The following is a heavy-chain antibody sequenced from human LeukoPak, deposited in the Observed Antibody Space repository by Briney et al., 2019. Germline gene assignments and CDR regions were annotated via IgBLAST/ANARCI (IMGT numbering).Heavy chain of an antibody. CDR1: GSTFSSYG. D-gene: IGHD7-27*01. Sequence: GGSLRLSCAASGSTFSSYGMHWVRQAPGKGLEWLAFIGYDGSNQYFADSVKGRFTISRDNSKNTLYLQMNSLKTEDAAVYYCAKEELGIGGYWGQGTLVTVSS. J-gene: IGHJ4*02. CDR3: AKEELGIGGY. CDR2: IGYDGSNQ. V-gene: IGHV3-30*02.